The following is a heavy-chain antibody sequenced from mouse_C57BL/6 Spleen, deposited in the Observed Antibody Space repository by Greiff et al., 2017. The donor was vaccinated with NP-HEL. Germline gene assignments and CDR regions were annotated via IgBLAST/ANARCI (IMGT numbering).Heavy chain of an antibody. CDR1: GYTFTSYW. Sequence: QVQLQQPGAELVKPGASVKLSCKASGYTFTSYWMHWVKQRPGQGLEWIGMIHPNSGNTNYNEKFKSKATLTVDKSSSTAYMQLSSLTSEDSAVYYCASPIYYGSSHWYFDFWGTGTTVTVSS. V-gene: IGHV1-64*01. J-gene: IGHJ1*03. CDR3: ASPIYYGSSHWYFDF. D-gene: IGHD1-1*01. CDR2: IHPNSGNT.